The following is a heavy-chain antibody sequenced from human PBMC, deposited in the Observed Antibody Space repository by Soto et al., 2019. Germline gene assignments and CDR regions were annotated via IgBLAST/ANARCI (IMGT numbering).Heavy chain of an antibody. D-gene: IGHD6-6*01. CDR1: GHTFTGYY. V-gene: IGHV1-2*04. CDR3: ATTVLRGGIAAPLDY. J-gene: IGHJ4*02. CDR2: INPNSGGT. Sequence: GASVKVSCKAAGHTFTGYYMHWVRQAPGQGLEWMGWINPNSGGTNYAQKFQGWVTMTRDTSISTAYIELSRLRSDDTAVYYCATTVLRGGIAAPLDYWGQGTLVTVSS.